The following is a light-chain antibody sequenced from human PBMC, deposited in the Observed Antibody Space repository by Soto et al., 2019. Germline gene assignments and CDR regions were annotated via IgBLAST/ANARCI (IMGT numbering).Light chain of an antibody. CDR1: QSVSSN. CDR2: GAS. CDR3: QQYNNWLT. J-gene: IGKJ4*01. Sequence: EIVMTQSPATLSVSPGERTTLSCRASQSVSSNLAWYQQKPGQAPRLLIYGASTRATGIPARFSGSGSGPEFTLTISSLQSEDFAVYYCQQYNNWLTFGGGTKVDIK. V-gene: IGKV3-15*01.